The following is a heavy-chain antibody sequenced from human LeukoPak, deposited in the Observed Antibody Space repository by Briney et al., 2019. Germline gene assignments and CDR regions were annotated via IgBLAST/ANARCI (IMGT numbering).Heavy chain of an antibody. CDR2: ISGSGGST. CDR1: GFTFSSYA. V-gene: IGHV3-23*01. CDR3: AKLKGPSPAAAAGNYFDY. D-gene: IGHD6-13*01. Sequence: QPGGSLRLSCAASGFTFSSYAMSWVRQAPGKGLEWVSAISGSGGSTYYADSVKGRFTISRDNSKNTLYLQMNSLRAEDTAVYDCAKLKGPSPAAAAGNYFDYWGQGTLVTVSS. J-gene: IGHJ4*02.